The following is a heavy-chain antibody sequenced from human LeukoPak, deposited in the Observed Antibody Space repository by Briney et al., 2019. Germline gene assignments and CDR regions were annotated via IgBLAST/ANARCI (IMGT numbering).Heavy chain of an antibody. V-gene: IGHV3-23*01. Sequence: GGSLRLSCAASGFSFSTHAMGWVRQAPGKGLEWVSVISGSGDNTYQADSVKGRFIISRDNSNNTLSVQMNSLRAEDTAVYYYVKGAKYSGSSVDYFYMDVWAKGTTVTVSS. CDR3: VKGAKYSGSSVDYFYMDV. D-gene: IGHD1-26*01. CDR2: ISGSGDNT. J-gene: IGHJ6*03. CDR1: GFSFSTHA.